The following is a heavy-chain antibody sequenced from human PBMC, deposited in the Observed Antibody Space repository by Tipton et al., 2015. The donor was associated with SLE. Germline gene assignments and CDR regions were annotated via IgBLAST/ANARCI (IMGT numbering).Heavy chain of an antibody. D-gene: IGHD2-15*01. V-gene: IGHV3-66*01. CDR1: GVTISSNF. CDR2: FFGADST. J-gene: IGHJ4*02. CDR3: ARGPASGRRYFDF. Sequence: SGVTISSNFMSWVRQAPGKGLEWVSVFFGADSTYYADSVKGRFIVSRDSSKNTPFLQMNSLRAEDTAVYYCARGPASGRRYFDFWGQGTLVTVSS.